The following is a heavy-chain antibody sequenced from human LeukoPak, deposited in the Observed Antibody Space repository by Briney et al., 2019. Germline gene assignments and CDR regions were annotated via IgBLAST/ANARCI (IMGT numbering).Heavy chain of an antibody. V-gene: IGHV3-30*14. CDR3: ARGGSYLSASDI. CDR1: GFTFSSYA. D-gene: IGHD1-26*01. J-gene: IGHJ3*02. Sequence: GGSLRLSCAASGFTFSSYAMHWVRQAPGKGLEWVAVISYDGSNKYYADSVKGRFTISRDNSKNTLYLQMNSLRAEDTAVYYCARGGSYLSASDIWGQGTMVTISS. CDR2: ISYDGSNK.